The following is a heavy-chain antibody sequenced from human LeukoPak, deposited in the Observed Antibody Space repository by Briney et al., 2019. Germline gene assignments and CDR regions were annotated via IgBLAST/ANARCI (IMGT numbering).Heavy chain of an antibody. CDR3: ARQVAVAGTGYFDY. Sequence: SETLSLTCTVSGGSISSSSYYWGWIRQPPGKGLEWIGSIYYSGSTYYNPSLKSRVTISVDTSKNQFSLQLSSVTAADTAVYYCARQVAVAGTGYFDYWGQGTLVTVSS. CDR1: GGSISSSSYY. V-gene: IGHV4-39*01. J-gene: IGHJ4*02. D-gene: IGHD6-19*01. CDR2: IYYSGST.